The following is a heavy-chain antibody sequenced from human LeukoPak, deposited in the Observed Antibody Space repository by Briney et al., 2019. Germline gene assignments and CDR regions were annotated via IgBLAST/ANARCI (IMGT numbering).Heavy chain of an antibody. V-gene: IGHV3-11*06. Sequence: GGSLRLSCAGSGFTFKDYYLNWLRQAPGKGLEWVSYISGGSTYTNYATSVKGRFTISRDNARNSLFLQMNSLTAEDTAIYYCARSLISAVIGMDVWGQGTAVTVSS. CDR1: GFTFKDYY. D-gene: IGHD3-3*01. J-gene: IGHJ6*02. CDR2: ISGGSTYT. CDR3: ARSLISAVIGMDV.